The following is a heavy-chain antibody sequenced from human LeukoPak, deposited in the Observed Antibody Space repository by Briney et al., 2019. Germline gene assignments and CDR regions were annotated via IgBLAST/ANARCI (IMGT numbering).Heavy chain of an antibody. D-gene: IGHD3-10*01. J-gene: IGHJ5*02. V-gene: IGHV3-7*04. CDR3: ARDSGSGSYLYDWFDP. Sequence: GGSLRLSCAASGFTFRRYWMSWVRQAPGKGLEWVANIKEDGSEKHYVDSVKGRFTISRDNAKSSLYLQMNSLRAEDTAVYYCARDSGSGSYLYDWFDPWGQGTLVTVSS. CDR2: IKEDGSEK. CDR1: GFTFRRYW.